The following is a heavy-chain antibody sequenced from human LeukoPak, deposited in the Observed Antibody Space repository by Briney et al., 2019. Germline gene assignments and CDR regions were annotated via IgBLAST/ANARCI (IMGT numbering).Heavy chain of an antibody. CDR2: IRYDGSNK. CDR3: AKDFSYGSGSYWGDY. CDR1: GFTFSSYA. V-gene: IGHV3-30*02. Sequence: GGSLRLSCAASGFTFSSYAMHWVRQAPGKGLEWVAFIRYDGSNKYYADSVKGRFTISRDNSKNTLYLQMNSLRAEDTAVYYCAKDFSYGSGSYWGDYWGQGTLVTVSS. J-gene: IGHJ4*02. D-gene: IGHD3-10*01.